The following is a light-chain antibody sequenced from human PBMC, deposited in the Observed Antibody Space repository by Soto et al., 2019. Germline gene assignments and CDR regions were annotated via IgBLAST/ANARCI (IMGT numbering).Light chain of an antibody. CDR2: DAS. CDR1: QSVNSY. CDR3: QQRSTWPT. V-gene: IGKV3-11*01. J-gene: IGKJ5*01. Sequence: DIVLTQSPATLSLSPGERATLSCRASQSVNSYLAWYQQKPGQAPRLLIYDASNRATGIPARFSGSGSGTDFTLTISSLEPEDFAVYYCQQRSTWPTFGQGTRLEIK.